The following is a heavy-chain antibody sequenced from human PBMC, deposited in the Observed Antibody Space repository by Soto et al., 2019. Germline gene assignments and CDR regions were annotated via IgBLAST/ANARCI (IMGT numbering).Heavy chain of an antibody. CDR1: GFTFSSYA. J-gene: IGHJ4*02. D-gene: IGHD3-10*01. CDR2: ISGRGGST. CDR3: AKDGRITAMMGSS. V-gene: IGHV3-23*01. Sequence: EVQLLESGGGLVQPGGSLRLSCAASGFTFSSYARSWVRQAPGKGREWVSAISGRGGSTYYAHSVNGRFTIPRDNPKNAVYLQMNSQRAEDTAVYYCAKDGRITAMMGSSWGQGTLVTVSS.